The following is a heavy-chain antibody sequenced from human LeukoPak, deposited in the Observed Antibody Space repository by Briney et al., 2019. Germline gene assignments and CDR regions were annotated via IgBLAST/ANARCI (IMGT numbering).Heavy chain of an antibody. J-gene: IGHJ6*04. Sequence: GGSLRLSCAASGLTFRNAWMSWVRQAPGKGLEWVGRIKSRSDGGTIDYAALVTGRFTISRDDSKNTLYLQMNSLKAEDTAVYYCTTEGAWGKGTTVTVSS. CDR2: IKSRSDGGTI. V-gene: IGHV3-15*01. CDR1: GLTFRNAW. CDR3: TTEGA. D-gene: IGHD3-16*01.